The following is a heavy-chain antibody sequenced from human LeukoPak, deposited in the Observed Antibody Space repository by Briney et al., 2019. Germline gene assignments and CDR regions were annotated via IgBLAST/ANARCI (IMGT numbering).Heavy chain of an antibody. D-gene: IGHD3-3*01. V-gene: IGHV3-23*01. J-gene: IGHJ4*02. Sequence: GGPLRLSCAASGSTFSSYAMSWVRQAPGKGLEWVSAISGSGGSTYYADSVRGRFTISRDNSKNTLYLQMNSLRAEDTAVYYCAKGNVPSITIFGVALDYWGQGTLVTVSS. CDR3: AKGNVPSITIFGVALDY. CDR1: GSTFSSYA. CDR2: ISGSGGST.